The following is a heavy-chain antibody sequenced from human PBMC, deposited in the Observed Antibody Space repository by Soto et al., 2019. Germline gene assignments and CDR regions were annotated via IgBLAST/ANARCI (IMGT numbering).Heavy chain of an antibody. CDR1: GFTFSNAW. V-gene: IGHV3-15*01. D-gene: IGHD5-12*01. CDR2: IKTKTDGGTT. Sequence: EVQLVESGGGLVKPGGSLRLSCAASGFTFSNAWMGWVRQAPGKGLEWVGRIKTKTDGGTTDFAGPVKGRFTISRDDSKNTLYLQRNSLKTEDTAVYYCTIHRGWLQTNWYFDLWGRGTLVTVSS. CDR3: TIHRGWLQTNWYFDL. J-gene: IGHJ2*01.